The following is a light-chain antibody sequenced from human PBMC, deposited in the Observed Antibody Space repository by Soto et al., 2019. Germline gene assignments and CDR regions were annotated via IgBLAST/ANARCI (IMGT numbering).Light chain of an antibody. V-gene: IGKV1-39*01. J-gene: IGKJ3*01. CDR1: QRIGRR. CDR3: LETDRPPFT. CDR2: DGF. Sequence: DIQMTQSPSSLSASVGDTVTITCRVSQRIGRRLSWYQQQSGKAPKLLIYDGFTLQGGVPSRFSGSGSGTDFTLTIGSLQPEDFTTYYCLETDRPPFTFGPGTKVDVK.